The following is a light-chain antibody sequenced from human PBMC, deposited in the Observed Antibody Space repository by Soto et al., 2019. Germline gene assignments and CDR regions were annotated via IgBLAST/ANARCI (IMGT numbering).Light chain of an antibody. Sequence: DLQMTQSPSSLSASVGDRVIITCRASQGIGDDLGWYQQKPGKAPKRLIYAASSLQSGVPSRFSGSGYGTDFTLTISSLQPDDFASYYCLQHNTYPWTFGPGTKVEVK. CDR2: AAS. J-gene: IGKJ1*01. CDR1: QGIGDD. V-gene: IGKV1-17*01. CDR3: LQHNTYPWT.